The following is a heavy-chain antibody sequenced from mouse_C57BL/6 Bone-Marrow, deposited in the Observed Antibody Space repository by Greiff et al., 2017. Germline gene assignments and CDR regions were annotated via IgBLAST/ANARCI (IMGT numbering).Heavy chain of an antibody. J-gene: IGHJ2*01. CDR1: GYTFTDYY. Sequence: EVQLQQSGPELVKPGASVKISCKASGYTFTDYYMNWVKQSHGKSLEWIGDINPNNGGTSYNQKFKGKATLTVDKSSSTAYMELRSLTSEDSAVYYCALDGYYLYYFDYWGQGTTLTVSS. CDR2: INPNNGGT. CDR3: ALDGYYLYYFDY. V-gene: IGHV1-26*01. D-gene: IGHD2-3*01.